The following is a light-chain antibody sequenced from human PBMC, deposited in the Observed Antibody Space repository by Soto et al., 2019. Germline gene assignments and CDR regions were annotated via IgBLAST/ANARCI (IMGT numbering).Light chain of an antibody. CDR1: QSVSSY. Sequence: EIVLTQSPATLSLSPGERATLSCRASQSVSSYLAWYQQKPGQAPRLLIYDASNRATGIPARFSGSGSGTDFTLTITSLEPEDFAVYYCQQRSNWPPIFTFGSGTKVDFK. CDR2: DAS. J-gene: IGKJ3*01. V-gene: IGKV3-11*01. CDR3: QQRSNWPPIFT.